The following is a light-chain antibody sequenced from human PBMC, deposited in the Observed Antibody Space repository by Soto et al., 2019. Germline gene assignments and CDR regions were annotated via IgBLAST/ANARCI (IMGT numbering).Light chain of an antibody. CDR1: QGIRSW. J-gene: IGKJ3*01. CDR3: EQANWFPFT. V-gene: IGKV1-12*01. CDR2: AAS. Sequence: DIQMTQSPSSVSASVGDRVTITCRASQGIRSWLAWYQQKPGKAPKLLIYAASSLQSGVPSRFSGSGSGTDFPGTSTSLQPEDFPAYYCEQANWFPFTFGHWTKVDIK.